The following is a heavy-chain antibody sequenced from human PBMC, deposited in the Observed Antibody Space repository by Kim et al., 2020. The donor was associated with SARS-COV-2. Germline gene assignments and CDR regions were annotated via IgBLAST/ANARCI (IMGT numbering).Heavy chain of an antibody. CDR3: AKWGTYDPLDY. J-gene: IGHJ4*02. CDR2: T. D-gene: IGHD3-16*01. Sequence: TKYSQKFQGRVTIIRDTAASTVYMELGSLRSEDTAVYYCAKWGTYDPLDYWGQGTLVTVFS. V-gene: IGHV1-3*01.